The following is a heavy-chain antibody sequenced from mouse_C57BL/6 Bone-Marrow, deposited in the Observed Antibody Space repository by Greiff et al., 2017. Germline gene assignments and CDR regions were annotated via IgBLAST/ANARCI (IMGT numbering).Heavy chain of an antibody. CDR3: ARSNWVYAMDY. CDR1: GYTFTSYW. D-gene: IGHD4-1*02. CDR2: IDPSDSYT. J-gene: IGHJ4*01. V-gene: IGHV1-69*01. Sequence: QVQLQQPGAELVMPGASVKLSCKASGYTFTSYWMHWVKQRPGQGLEWIGEIDPSDSYTNYNQKFKGKSTLTVDQSSSTAYMQLSSLTSEDSAVYYCARSNWVYAMDYWGQGTSVTVSS.